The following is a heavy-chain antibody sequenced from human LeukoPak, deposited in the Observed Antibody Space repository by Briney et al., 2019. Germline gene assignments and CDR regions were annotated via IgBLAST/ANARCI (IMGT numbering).Heavy chain of an antibody. CDR3: ARMGSSGYYPFDY. V-gene: IGHV4-31*03. CDR1: GGSISSGGYY. D-gene: IGHD3-22*01. J-gene: IGHJ4*02. Sequence: SQTLSLTCTVSGGSISSGGYYWSWIRQHPGKGLEWIGYIYYSGSTYYNPSLKSRVTISVDTSKNQFSLKLSSVTAADTAVYYCARMGSSGYYPFDYWGQGTLVTVSS. CDR2: IYYSGST.